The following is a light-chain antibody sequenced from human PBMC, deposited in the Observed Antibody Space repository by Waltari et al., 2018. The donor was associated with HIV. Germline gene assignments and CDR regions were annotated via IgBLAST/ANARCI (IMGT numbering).Light chain of an antibody. Sequence: QSVLTQPPSVSAAPGQKVTISCSGNRYNIGDNYVSWYQQPPGTAPKVLSYDNNKRPSGIPDRFSCSKSGTSATLDITGLQTGDEADYYCGAWDDSLNAVVLGGGTKLTVL. J-gene: IGLJ2*01. CDR2: DNN. CDR1: RYNIGDNY. CDR3: GAWDDSLNAVV. V-gene: IGLV1-51*01.